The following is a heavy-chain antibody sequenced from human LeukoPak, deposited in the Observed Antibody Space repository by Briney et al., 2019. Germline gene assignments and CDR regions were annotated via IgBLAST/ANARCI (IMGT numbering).Heavy chain of an antibody. D-gene: IGHD2-8*01. J-gene: IGHJ3*02. Sequence: GGSLRLSCAASGFTFSSYSMNWVRQAPGKGLEWVSSISSSSSYIYYADSVKGRFTISRDNAKNSLYLQMNSLRAEDTAVYYCAREARMADAFDIWGQGTMVTVSS. CDR2: ISSSSSYI. CDR3: AREARMADAFDI. V-gene: IGHV3-21*01. CDR1: GFTFSSYS.